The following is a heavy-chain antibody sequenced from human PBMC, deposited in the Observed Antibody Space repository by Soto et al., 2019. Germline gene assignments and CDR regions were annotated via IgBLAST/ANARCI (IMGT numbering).Heavy chain of an antibody. J-gene: IGHJ5*02. CDR2: IIPMYGQA. CDR3: ARVTSMVRGVIDNWFDP. Sequence: QVPLVQSGAEVKKPGTSVTVSCKASGGTFSSYAIHWVRQAPGQGLEWMGGIIPMYGQAKYAQRFQGRVTITADESTTTVYMELTSLTSPDTAVYYCARVTSMVRGVIDNWFDPWGHGTLVTVSS. D-gene: IGHD3-10*01. CDR1: GGTFSSYA. V-gene: IGHV1-69*01.